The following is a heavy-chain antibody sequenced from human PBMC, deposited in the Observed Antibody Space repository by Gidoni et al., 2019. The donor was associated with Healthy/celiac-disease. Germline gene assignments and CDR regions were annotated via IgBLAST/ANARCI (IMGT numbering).Heavy chain of an antibody. CDR1: GFTFSSYS. V-gene: IGHV3-21*01. CDR2: ISSSSSYI. CDR3: ARVLGGSYYFDY. D-gene: IGHD1-26*01. J-gene: IGHJ4*02. Sequence: EVQLVESGGGLVTPGGSLRLSCAASGFTFSSYSMNWVRQAPGKGLEWVSSISSSSSYIYYADSVKGRFTISRDNAKNSLYLQMNSLRAEDTAVYYCARVLGGSYYFDYWGQGTLVTVSS.